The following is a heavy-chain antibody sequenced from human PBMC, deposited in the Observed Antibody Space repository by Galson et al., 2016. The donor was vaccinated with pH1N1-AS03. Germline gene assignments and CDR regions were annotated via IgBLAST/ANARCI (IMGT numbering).Heavy chain of an antibody. CDR2: FIPIFGTA. Sequence: SVKVSCKASGDNFRKYPISWVRQAPGQGLEWMGGFIPIFGTANVAQKFKGRVTITADNLELSSLRSDDTAVYYCARDNYYDTGAFYGHFDFWGQGTLLVVSS. V-gene: IGHV1-69*06. CDR3: ARDNYYDTGAFYGHFDF. D-gene: IGHD3-22*01. CDR1: GDNFRKYP. J-gene: IGHJ4*02.